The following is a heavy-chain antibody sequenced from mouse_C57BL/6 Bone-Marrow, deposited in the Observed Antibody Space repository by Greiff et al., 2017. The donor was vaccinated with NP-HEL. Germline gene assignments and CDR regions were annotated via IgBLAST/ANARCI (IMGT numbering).Heavy chain of an antibody. CDR1: GYTFTDYN. Sequence: EVQLQQSGPELVKPGASVKIPCKASGYTFTDYNMDWVKQSHGKSLEWIGDINPNNGGTIYNQKFKGKATLTVDKSSSTAYMELRSLTSEDTAVYYCARPDYSKGYYYAMDYWGQGTSVTVSS. D-gene: IGHD2-5*01. CDR2: INPNNGGT. J-gene: IGHJ4*01. V-gene: IGHV1-18*01. CDR3: ARPDYSKGYYYAMDY.